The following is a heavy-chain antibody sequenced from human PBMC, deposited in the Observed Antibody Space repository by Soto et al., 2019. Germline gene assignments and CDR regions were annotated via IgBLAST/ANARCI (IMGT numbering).Heavy chain of an antibody. CDR1: GYTFTGYY. Sequence: ASVKVSCKASGYTFTGYYMHWVRQAPGQGLEWMGWINPNSGGTNYAQKFQGWVTMTRDTSISTAYMELSRLRSDDTAVYYCATSSGGSCYSCAFDIWGQGTMVTVSS. CDR3: ATSSGGSCYSCAFDI. V-gene: IGHV1-2*04. D-gene: IGHD2-15*01. J-gene: IGHJ3*02. CDR2: INPNSGGT.